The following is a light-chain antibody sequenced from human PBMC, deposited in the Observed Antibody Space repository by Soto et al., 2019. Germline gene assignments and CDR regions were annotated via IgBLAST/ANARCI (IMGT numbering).Light chain of an antibody. CDR1: SSDVGAYNY. V-gene: IGLV2-14*01. Sequence: QSVLTQPASVSGSPGQSITISCTGTSSDVGAYNYVSWYQQQSGKAPKLIIHEVSNRPSGVSNRFSGSKSGNTASLTISGLQAEDEADYYCSSFTSNRAYVFGIGIKLTVL. CDR3: SSFTSNRAYV. J-gene: IGLJ1*01. CDR2: EVS.